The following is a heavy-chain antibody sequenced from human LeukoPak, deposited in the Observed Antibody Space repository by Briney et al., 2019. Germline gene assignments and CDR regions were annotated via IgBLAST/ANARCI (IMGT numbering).Heavy chain of an antibody. CDR2: ISGSGGST. D-gene: IGHD5-24*01. Sequence: GGSLRLSCAASGFTFSSYAMSWVRQAPGKGLEWVSAISGSGGSTYYADSVKGRFTISRDNSENTLYLQMNSLRAEDTAVYYCANILGGKRWLQPFDYWGQGTLVTVSS. V-gene: IGHV3-23*01. CDR1: GFTFSSYA. CDR3: ANILGGKRWLQPFDY. J-gene: IGHJ4*02.